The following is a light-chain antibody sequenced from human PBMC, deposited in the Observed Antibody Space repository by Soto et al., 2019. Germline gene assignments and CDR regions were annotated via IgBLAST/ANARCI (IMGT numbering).Light chain of an antibody. CDR1: QSISNY. V-gene: IGKV1-39*01. CDR2: ATS. CDR3: QQSYSSPST. J-gene: IGKJ2*01. Sequence: DIQMTQSPSSLSASAGDRVTITCRASQSISNYLNWYQQKPGRAPKLLIYATSSLQSGVPSRFSSSGSGTDFTLTISSLQPEDFATYYCQQSYSSPSTFGQGTKLEIK.